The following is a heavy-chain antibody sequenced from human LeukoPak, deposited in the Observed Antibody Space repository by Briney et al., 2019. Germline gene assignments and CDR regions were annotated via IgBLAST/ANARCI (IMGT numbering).Heavy chain of an antibody. Sequence: PSETLSLTCTVSGGSISSSSYYWGWIRQPPGKGLEWIGSIYYSGSTYYNPSLKSRVTISVDTSKNQFSLKLSSVTAADTAVYYCARDRGTPDGAFDIWGQGTMVTVSS. V-gene: IGHV4-39*07. CDR2: IYYSGST. D-gene: IGHD5-24*01. J-gene: IGHJ3*02. CDR1: GGSISSSSYY. CDR3: ARDRGTPDGAFDI.